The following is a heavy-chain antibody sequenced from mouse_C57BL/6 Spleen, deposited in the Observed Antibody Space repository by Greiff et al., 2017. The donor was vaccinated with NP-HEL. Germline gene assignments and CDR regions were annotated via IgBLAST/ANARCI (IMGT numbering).Heavy chain of an antibody. CDR1: GYTFTSYC. D-gene: IGHD1-1*01. CDR3: ARRSTVVAYYAMDY. Sequence: QVQLQQPGADLVKPGASLKFSCKASGYTFTSYCMHWVQQTPGQGLEWIGMIHPNSGSTYYNEKFKSQVTLSIDKSSSTAYMQLSSLKSEDSAVYDCARRSTVVAYYAMDYWGQGTSVTVSS. CDR2: IHPNSGST. V-gene: IGHV1-64*01. J-gene: IGHJ4*01.